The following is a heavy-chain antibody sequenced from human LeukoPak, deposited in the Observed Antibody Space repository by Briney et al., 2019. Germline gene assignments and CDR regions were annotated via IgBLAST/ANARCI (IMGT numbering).Heavy chain of an antibody. D-gene: IGHD2/OR15-2a*01. CDR1: GFTFRSYW. Sequence: GGSLRLSCAASGFTFRSYWMHWVRQASGKGLVWVSRINSDGSWTSYADSVKGRFTISKDNAKNTVYLQMNSLRAEDTAVYYCVSFYETYWGRGTLVTVSS. J-gene: IGHJ4*02. CDR3: VSFYETY. CDR2: INSDGSWT. V-gene: IGHV3-74*01.